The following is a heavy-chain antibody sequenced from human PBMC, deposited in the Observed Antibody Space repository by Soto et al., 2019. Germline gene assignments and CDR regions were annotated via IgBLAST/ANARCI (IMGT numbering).Heavy chain of an antibody. V-gene: IGHV3-30*18. D-gene: IGHD5-18*01. CDR3: AKDRYSYDYGLIDY. J-gene: IGHJ4*02. CDR2: ISYDGSNK. CDR1: GFTFSSYG. Sequence: GGSLRLSCAASGFTFSSYGMHWVRQAPGKGLEWVAVISYDGSNKYYADSVKGRFTISRDNSKNTLYLQMNSLRAEDTAVYYCAKDRYSYDYGLIDYWGQGTLVTVSS.